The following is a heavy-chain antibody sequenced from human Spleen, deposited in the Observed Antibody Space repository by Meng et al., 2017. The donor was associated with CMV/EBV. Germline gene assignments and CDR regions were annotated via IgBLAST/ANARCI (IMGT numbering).Heavy chain of an antibody. V-gene: IGHV3-30*02. CDR1: EFTFSSFE. D-gene: IGHD1-26*01. CDR2: TRYDGSNT. J-gene: IGHJ4*02. CDR3: AKDRSGRGRGLDY. Sequence: GESLKISCAASEFTFSSFEMNWVRQAPGKGLEWVAFTRYDGSNTRYGDSVKGRFTISRDNSKNRVFLQMNSLRPEDTAVYYCAKDRSGRGRGLDYWGQGTLVTVSS.